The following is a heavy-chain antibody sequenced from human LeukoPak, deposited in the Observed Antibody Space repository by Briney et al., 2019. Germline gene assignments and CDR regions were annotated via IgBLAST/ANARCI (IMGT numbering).Heavy chain of an antibody. V-gene: IGHV4-4*07. J-gene: IGHJ4*02. Sequence: SETLSLTCSVSGGSINSYWWSWIRQPAGKGLEFIGRIYTSGMTNYNPSLKSRVSMSVDTSKNQFSLELRSVTAADTAVYFCARAGYTISSYRFDYWGQGALVTVSS. CDR1: GGSINSYW. CDR3: ARAGYTISSYRFDY. D-gene: IGHD3-16*02. CDR2: IYTSGMT.